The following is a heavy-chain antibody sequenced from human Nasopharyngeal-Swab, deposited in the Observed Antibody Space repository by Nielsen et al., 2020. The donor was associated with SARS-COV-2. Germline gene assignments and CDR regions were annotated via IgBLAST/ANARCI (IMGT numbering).Heavy chain of an antibody. Sequence: GESLKISCVASGVIFSKYWLHWVRQAPGKGLVCVSRVNQDGSRTDYADSVRGRFTISRDNAKNTLYLQMNSLRVEDTAVYYCVKHQGSSSDQWGQGTLVTVYS. J-gene: IGHJ4*02. CDR2: VNQDGSRT. CDR3: VKHQGSSSDQ. CDR1: GVIFSKYW. V-gene: IGHV3-74*01.